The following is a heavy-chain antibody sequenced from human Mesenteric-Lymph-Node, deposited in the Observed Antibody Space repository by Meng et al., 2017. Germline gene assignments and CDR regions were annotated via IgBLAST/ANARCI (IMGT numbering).Heavy chain of an antibody. D-gene: IGHD3-22*01. CDR1: GFTFRDYP. CDR3: SRWTGSSSYSNTFDC. Sequence: GESLKISCTTSGFTFRDYPMSWFRQAPGMGLEWVGFITSKAYGGTTDYAAPVKGRFTISRDDSKSIAYLQMSSLKTEDTAVYYCSRWTGSSSYSNTFDCWGQGTLVTVSS. CDR2: ITSKAYGGTT. V-gene: IGHV3-49*03. J-gene: IGHJ4*02.